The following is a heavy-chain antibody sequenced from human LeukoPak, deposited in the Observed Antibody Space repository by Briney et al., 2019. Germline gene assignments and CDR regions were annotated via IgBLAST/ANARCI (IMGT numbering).Heavy chain of an antibody. J-gene: IGHJ6*02. CDR3: AKDFARGYSYGSDYYYYGMDA. CDR1: GFTFSSYA. Sequence: HTGRSLRLSCAASGFTFSSYAMSWVRQAPGKGLEWVSAISGSGGSTYYADSVKGRFTISRDNSKNTLYLQMNSLRAEDTAVYYCAKDFARGYSYGSDYYYYGMDAWGQGTTVTISS. V-gene: IGHV3-23*01. CDR2: ISGSGGST. D-gene: IGHD5-18*01.